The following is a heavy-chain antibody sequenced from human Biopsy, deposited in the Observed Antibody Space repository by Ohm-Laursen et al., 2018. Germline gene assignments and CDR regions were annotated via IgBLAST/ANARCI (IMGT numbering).Heavy chain of an antibody. CDR3: ARDLPYYENSGYGAFDM. CDR2: IYNTWST. V-gene: IGHV4-4*07. Sequence: TLSLTCTGSGGSISTYYWNWIRQPAGKALEWIGRIYNTWSTNYNPSLQSRVTMSVDTSKNQFSLKMSSVTAADTAVYYCARDLPYYENSGYGAFDMWGQGTMVTVSS. J-gene: IGHJ3*02. D-gene: IGHD3-22*01. CDR1: GGSISTYY.